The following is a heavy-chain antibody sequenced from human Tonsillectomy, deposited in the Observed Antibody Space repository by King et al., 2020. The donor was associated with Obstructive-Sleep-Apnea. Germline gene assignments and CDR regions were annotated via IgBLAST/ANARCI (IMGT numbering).Heavy chain of an antibody. CDR3: AAGTTDYYYFGMDV. J-gene: IGHJ6*02. CDR2: IVIGSGDT. Sequence: QLVQSGPEVKKPGTSVKVSCKASGFTFKTSGVQWVRQARGQRLEWIGWIVIGSGDTYYAQQFQDRVTLTTDRTAGTASMDLINLRSEDTAVYYCAAGTTDYYYFGMDVWGQGTTVTVSS. D-gene: IGHD4-11*01. V-gene: IGHV1-58*01. CDR1: GFTFKTSG.